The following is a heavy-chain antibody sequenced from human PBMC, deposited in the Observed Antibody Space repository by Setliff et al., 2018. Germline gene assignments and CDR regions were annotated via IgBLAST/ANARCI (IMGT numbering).Heavy chain of an antibody. V-gene: IGHV3-21*01. J-gene: IGHJ3*02. CDR1: GLTVSGNY. D-gene: IGHD6-19*01. CDR3: AREWLI. Sequence: PGGSLRLSCAGSGLTVSGNYMNWVRQAPGKGLEWVSSIDTSSSYIYYADSVKGRFTVSTDSSKNSLYLQMNSLRAEDTAVYYCAREWLIWGQGTMVTVSS. CDR2: IDTSSSYI.